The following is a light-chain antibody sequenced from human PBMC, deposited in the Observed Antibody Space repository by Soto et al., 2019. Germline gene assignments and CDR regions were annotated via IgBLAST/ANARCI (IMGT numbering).Light chain of an antibody. J-gene: IGKJ1*01. V-gene: IGKV3-20*01. CDR3: QHYGSSRT. CDR1: QSVSGSY. CDR2: GAS. Sequence: ETVLTQSPGTLSLSPGERATLSCRASQSVSGSYLGWYQQKPGQAPRLLFWGASYRAGGIADRFSGSGSGTEFILTSGRLAPEDFAVYYCQHYGSSRTFGQGTKVEIK.